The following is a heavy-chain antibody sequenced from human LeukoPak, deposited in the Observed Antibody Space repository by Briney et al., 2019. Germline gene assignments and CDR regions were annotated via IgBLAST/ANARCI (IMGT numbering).Heavy chain of an antibody. Sequence: PSETLSLTCTVSGGSISSYYWSWMRQPPGKGLEWIGYIYYSGSTNYNPSLKSRVTISVDTSKNQFSLKLSSVTTADTAVYYCAREADSSGWYGDAFDIWGQGTMVTVSS. CDR3: AREADSSGWYGDAFDI. D-gene: IGHD6-19*01. CDR1: GGSISSYY. V-gene: IGHV4-59*01. CDR2: IYYSGST. J-gene: IGHJ3*02.